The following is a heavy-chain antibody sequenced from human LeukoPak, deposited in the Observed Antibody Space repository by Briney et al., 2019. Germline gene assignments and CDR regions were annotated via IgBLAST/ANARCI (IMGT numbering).Heavy chain of an antibody. CDR1: GYSFSTHW. J-gene: IGHJ3*02. CDR3: ARQKLLGDDVFDI. V-gene: IGHV5-51*01. D-gene: IGHD3-16*01. CDR2: IYPDDSDT. Sequence: GESLKISCTASGYSFSTHWIGWVRQMPGKGLEWMGIIYPDDSDTRYSASFEGQVTFSVDKSNTTADLRWSSLKASDTAMYFCARQKLLGDDVFDIWGQGTMVTVSS.